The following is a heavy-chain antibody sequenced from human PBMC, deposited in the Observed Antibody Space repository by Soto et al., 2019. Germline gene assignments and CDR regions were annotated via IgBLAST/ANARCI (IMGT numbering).Heavy chain of an antibody. CDR3: ARDIGAFWSGYNYGMDV. V-gene: IGHV3-7*03. D-gene: IGHD3-3*01. CDR2: IKQDGSEK. Sequence: QPGGSLRLSCAASGFTFSSYWMSWVRQAPGKGLEWVANIKQDGSEKYYVDSVKGRFTISRDNAKNSLYLQMNSLRAEDTAVYYCARDIGAFWSGYNYGMDVWGQGTTVTVSS. J-gene: IGHJ6*02. CDR1: GFTFSSYW.